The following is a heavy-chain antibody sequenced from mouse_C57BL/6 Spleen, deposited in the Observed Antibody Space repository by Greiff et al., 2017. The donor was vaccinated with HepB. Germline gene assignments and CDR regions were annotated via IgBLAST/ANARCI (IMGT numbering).Heavy chain of an antibody. J-gene: IGHJ3*01. D-gene: IGHD2-1*01. V-gene: IGHV1-50*01. CDR2: IDPSDSYT. CDR1: GYTFTSYW. Sequence: QVQLQQPGAELVKPGASVKLSCKASGYTFTSYWMKWVKQRPGQGLEWIGEIDPSDSYTNYNQKFKGKATLTVDTSSSTAYMQLSSLTSEDSAVYYCARSSGNYDWFAYWGQGTLVTVSA. CDR3: ARSSGNYDWFAY.